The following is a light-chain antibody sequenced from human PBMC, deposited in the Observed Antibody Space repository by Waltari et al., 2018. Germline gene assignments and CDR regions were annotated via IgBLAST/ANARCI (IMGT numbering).Light chain of an antibody. CDR1: QSLLHSNGNTY. CDR2: KVT. CDR3: MQSTKDPYS. J-gene: IGKJ2*03. Sequence: DIVMTQTPLPLPVTPGEPASISCRSSQSLLHSNGNTYLHWYLQKPGQSPRLLIYKVTNRESGVPDRFSGSGSGTDFTLKISRVEPEDVGVYYCMQSTKDPYSFGQGTKVEIK. V-gene: IGKV2D-29*02.